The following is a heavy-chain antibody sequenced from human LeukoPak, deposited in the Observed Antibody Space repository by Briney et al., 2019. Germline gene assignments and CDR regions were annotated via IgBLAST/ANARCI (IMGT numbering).Heavy chain of an antibody. CDR3: AREDYGTISFDC. Sequence: SDTLSLTCTVSGGSISSYYWTWIRQPPGNGLEWIGYIYYSGGTNYDPSLKSRVTISVDTSKNQFSLRLGSVTAADTAVYYCAREDYGTISFDCWGQGTLVTVSS. CDR1: GGSISSYY. D-gene: IGHD3-16*01. V-gene: IGHV4-59*01. CDR2: IYYSGGT. J-gene: IGHJ4*02.